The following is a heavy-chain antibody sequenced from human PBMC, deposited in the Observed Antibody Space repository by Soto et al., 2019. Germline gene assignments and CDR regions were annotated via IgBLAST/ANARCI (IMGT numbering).Heavy chain of an antibody. CDR2: IYSGGST. J-gene: IGHJ1*01. Sequence: EVQLVESGGGLVQPGGSLRLSCSASGFTVSTNYMTWVRQAPGKGLEWVSTIYSGGSTYYADSVKGRFTISRDNSENTLSLQMNSLRDEDTAVYYCALAPTEKQWAEYFQPWGQGTLVTVSS. CDR3: ALAPTEKQWAEYFQP. CDR1: GFTVSTNY. V-gene: IGHV3-66*01. D-gene: IGHD6-19*01.